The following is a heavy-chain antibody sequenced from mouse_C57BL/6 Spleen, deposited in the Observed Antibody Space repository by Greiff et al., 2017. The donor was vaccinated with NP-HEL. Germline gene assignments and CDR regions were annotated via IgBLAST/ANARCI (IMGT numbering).Heavy chain of an antibody. CDR3: ARDEYYYGSSYWYFDV. D-gene: IGHD1-1*01. J-gene: IGHJ1*03. CDR2: ISDGGSYT. V-gene: IGHV5-4*01. Sequence: VQLQQSGGGLVKPGGSLKLSCAASGFTFSSYAMSWVRQTPEKRLEWVATISDGGSYTYYPDNVKGRFTISRDNAKNNLYLQMSQLKSEDTAMYYCARDEYYYGSSYWYFDVWGTGTTVTVSS. CDR1: GFTFSSYA.